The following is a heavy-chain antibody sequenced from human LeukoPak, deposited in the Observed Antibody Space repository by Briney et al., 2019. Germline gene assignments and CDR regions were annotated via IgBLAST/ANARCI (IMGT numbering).Heavy chain of an antibody. Sequence: TGGSLRLSCAASGFTFSTYAMNWVRQAPGKGLEWVSASSGSGETTFYANSVKGRFTISRDNSKNILYLQMNSLRAEDTAIYYCAKTYVDTTLFEYWGQGTLVTVSS. V-gene: IGHV3-23*01. CDR3: AKTYVDTTLFEY. CDR1: GFTFSTYA. J-gene: IGHJ4*02. CDR2: SSGSGETT. D-gene: IGHD5-18*01.